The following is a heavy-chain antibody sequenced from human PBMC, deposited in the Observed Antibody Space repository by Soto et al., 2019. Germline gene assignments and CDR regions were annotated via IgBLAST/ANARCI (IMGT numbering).Heavy chain of an antibody. V-gene: IGHV1-69*13. J-gene: IGHJ4*02. CDR2: IVPVFGRP. Sequence: SVKVSCKASGCSFSNFGISWVRQARGQGLEWAGGIVPVFGRPNYAQRFRGRLTITADESTSTGYMELISLRSDDTAVYYCAREGSGYNFWGQGPRITLSS. CDR3: AREGSGYNF. D-gene: IGHD5-12*01. CDR1: GCSFSNFG.